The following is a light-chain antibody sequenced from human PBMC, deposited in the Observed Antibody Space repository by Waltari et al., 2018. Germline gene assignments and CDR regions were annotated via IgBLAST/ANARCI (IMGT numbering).Light chain of an antibody. CDR3: QQYNNWPPGT. CDR1: QNVSSN. V-gene: IGKV3-15*01. J-gene: IGKJ1*01. Sequence: EIVMTQSPATLSVSPGERATLSCRACQNVSSNLAWYQQKPGQAPRLLIHGASTRATGIPARFSGSGSGTEFTLTISSLQSEDFAVYYCQQYNNWPPGTFGQGTKVEIK. CDR2: GAS.